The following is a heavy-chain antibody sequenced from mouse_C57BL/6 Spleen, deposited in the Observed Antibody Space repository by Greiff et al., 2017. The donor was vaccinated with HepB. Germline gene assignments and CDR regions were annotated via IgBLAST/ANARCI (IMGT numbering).Heavy chain of an antibody. Sequence: EVMLVESGGGLVQPGGSLKLSCAASGFTFSDYYMYWVRQTPEKRLEWVAYISNGGGSTYYPDTVKGRFTISRANAKNTLYLQMRRLKSEDTAMYYCATITTVVERYFDVWGTGTTVTVSS. CDR1: GFTFSDYY. CDR2: ISNGGGST. V-gene: IGHV5-12*01. D-gene: IGHD1-1*01. CDR3: ATITTVVERYFDV. J-gene: IGHJ1*03.